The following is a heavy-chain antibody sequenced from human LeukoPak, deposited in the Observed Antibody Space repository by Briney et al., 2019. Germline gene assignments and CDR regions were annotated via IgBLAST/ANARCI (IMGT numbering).Heavy chain of an antibody. CDR1: GGTFSSYA. CDR2: IIPIFGTA. V-gene: IGHV1-69*06. D-gene: IGHD6-6*01. CDR3: ARAGSSSFTGDFDY. J-gene: IGHJ4*02. Sequence: ASVKVSCKASGGTFSSYAISWVRQAPGQGLEWMGGIIPIFGTANYAQKFQGRVTITADKSTSTAYMELSSLRSEDTAVYYCARAGSSSFTGDFDYWGQGTLVTVSS.